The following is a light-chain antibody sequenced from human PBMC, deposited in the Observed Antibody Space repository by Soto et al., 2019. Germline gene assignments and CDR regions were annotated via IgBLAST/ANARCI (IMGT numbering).Light chain of an antibody. J-gene: IGKJ1*01. CDR2: DAS. CDR3: QQYGSSTPWT. CDR1: QSFSGSY. Sequence: ENVLTQSPGTLSLSPGERATLSCRASQSFSGSYLAWYQQKPGQAPRLLIYDASSRATGIPDRFSGSGSGTDFTLTISRLEPEDFAVYYCQQYGSSTPWTFGQGTKVEVK. V-gene: IGKV3-20*01.